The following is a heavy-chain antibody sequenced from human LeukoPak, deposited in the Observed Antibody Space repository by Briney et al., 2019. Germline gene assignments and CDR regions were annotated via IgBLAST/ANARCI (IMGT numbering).Heavy chain of an antibody. D-gene: IGHD3-9*01. CDR1: SGSISSHY. CDR3: ARGPYDIFTGYPYYFDY. J-gene: IGHJ4*02. Sequence: SETLSLTCTVSSGSISSHYWFWIRQPPGKGLECIGYISYSGSTNYNPPLKSRVTISVDTSKDQFSLKLTSVTAADTAVYYCARGPYDIFTGYPYYFDYWGQGTLVTVSS. CDR2: ISYSGST. V-gene: IGHV4-59*11.